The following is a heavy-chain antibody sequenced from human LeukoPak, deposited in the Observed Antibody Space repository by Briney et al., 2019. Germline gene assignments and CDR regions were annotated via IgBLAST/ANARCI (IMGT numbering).Heavy chain of an antibody. V-gene: IGHV4-59*08. D-gene: IGHD6-19*01. CDR3: ARVLSSGWYGGHFDY. Sequence: SETLSLTCSVSGGSMSSYYWSWIRQSPGKGLEWIGYIYHSGSTDYNSSLKSRVTISEDTSKKQFSLKVSSVTAADTAVYYCARVLSSGWYGGHFDYWGQGTLVTVSS. CDR1: GGSMSSYY. CDR2: IYHSGST. J-gene: IGHJ4*02.